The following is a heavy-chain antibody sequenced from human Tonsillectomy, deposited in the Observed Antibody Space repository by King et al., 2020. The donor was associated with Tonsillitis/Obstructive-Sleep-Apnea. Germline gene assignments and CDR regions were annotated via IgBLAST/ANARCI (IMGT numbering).Heavy chain of an antibody. CDR3: ARDPFVVVVAAPDAFDI. CDR2: IYHMGST. Sequence: QLQESGPGLVKPSGTLSLTCAVSCGSISSSNWWSWVRQPPGKGLDWIGGIYHMGSTNYNPYLKSRFTISVDKSKNQFFLKLSSVTAADTAVYYCARDPFVVVVAAPDAFDIWGQGTMVTVSS. J-gene: IGHJ3*02. D-gene: IGHD2-15*01. V-gene: IGHV4-4*02. CDR1: CGSISSSNW.